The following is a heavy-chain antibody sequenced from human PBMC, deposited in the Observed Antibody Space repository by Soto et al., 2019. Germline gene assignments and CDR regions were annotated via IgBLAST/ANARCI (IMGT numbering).Heavy chain of an antibody. J-gene: IGHJ6*02. D-gene: IGHD6-6*01. Sequence: QVQLVQSGAEVKKPGSSVKVSCKASGGTFSSYAISWVRQAPGQGLEWMGGIIPIFGTANYAQKFQGRVTITADESTSTAYMELSSLRSEDTAVYYCARDDLAARYQSPYYYYGMDVWGQRTTVTVSS. V-gene: IGHV1-69*01. CDR1: GGTFSSYA. CDR3: ARDDLAARYQSPYYYYGMDV. CDR2: IIPIFGTA.